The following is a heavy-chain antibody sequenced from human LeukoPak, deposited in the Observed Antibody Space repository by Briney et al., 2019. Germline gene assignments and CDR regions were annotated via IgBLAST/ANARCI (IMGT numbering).Heavy chain of an antibody. CDR1: GFTFSSYW. Sequence: PGGSLRLSCAASGFTFSSYWMSWVRQAPGKGLEWVANIKQDGSEKYYVDSVKGRFTISRDNAKNSLYLQMNSLRAEDTAVYYCHVHILRYFDWFAGAFDIWGQGTMVTVSS. V-gene: IGHV3-7*01. CDR2: IKQDGSEK. D-gene: IGHD3-9*01. CDR3: HVHILRYFDWFAGAFDI. J-gene: IGHJ3*02.